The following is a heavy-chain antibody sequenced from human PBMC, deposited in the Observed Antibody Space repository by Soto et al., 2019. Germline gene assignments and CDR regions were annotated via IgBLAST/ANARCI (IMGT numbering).Heavy chain of an antibody. V-gene: IGHV3-53*01. CDR3: ARVPYDILTGHYFDY. Sequence: LRLSCAASGFTVSSNYMSWVRQAPGKGLEWVSVIYSGGSTYYADSVKGRFTISRDNSKNTLYLQMNSLRAEDTAVYYCARVPYDILTGHYFDYWGQGTLVTVSS. D-gene: IGHD3-9*01. CDR1: GFTVSSNY. J-gene: IGHJ4*02. CDR2: IYSGGST.